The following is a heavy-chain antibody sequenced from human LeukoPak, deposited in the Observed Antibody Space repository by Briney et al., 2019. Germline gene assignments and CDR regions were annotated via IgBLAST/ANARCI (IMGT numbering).Heavy chain of an antibody. Sequence: TSETLSLTCTVSGASIRSGDYYWSWIRQPPGKGLEWIGYIYVSGSTYYNPSLKSRITISVGTSENRFSLKLSSVTATDTAVYYCARDCSGGSCYGAFDIWGQGTMVTVSS. CDR3: ARDCSGGSCYGAFDI. D-gene: IGHD2-15*01. CDR1: GASIRSGDYY. CDR2: IYVSGST. J-gene: IGHJ3*02. V-gene: IGHV4-30-4*01.